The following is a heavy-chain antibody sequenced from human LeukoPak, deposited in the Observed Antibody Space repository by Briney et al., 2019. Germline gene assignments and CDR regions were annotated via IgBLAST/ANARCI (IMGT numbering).Heavy chain of an antibody. CDR2: IYYSGST. Sequence: ASQTLSLTCTVSGGSISSGGYYWSWIRQHPGKGLEWIGYIYYSGSTYYNPSLKSRVTISVDTSKNQFSLKLSSVTAADTAVYYCARLYPGGYYFFDYWGQGTLVTVSS. V-gene: IGHV4-31*03. J-gene: IGHJ4*02. CDR3: ARLYPGGYYFFDY. D-gene: IGHD2-15*01. CDR1: GGSISSGGYY.